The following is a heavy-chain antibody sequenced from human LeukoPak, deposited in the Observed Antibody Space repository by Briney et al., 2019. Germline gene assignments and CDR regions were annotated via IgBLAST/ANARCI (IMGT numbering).Heavy chain of an antibody. Sequence: GVSLRLSCAASGFTFTKYAMTWVRQAPGKGLEWVSAISPSGDSTYYADSVKGRFTISRDKSKSTLFLQMNSLRAEDTAVYHCAKALTYGDYYYGMDVWGQGTTVTVPS. V-gene: IGHV3-23*01. J-gene: IGHJ6*02. CDR2: ISPSGDST. CDR3: AKALTYGDYYYGMDV. CDR1: GFTFTKYA. D-gene: IGHD4-17*01.